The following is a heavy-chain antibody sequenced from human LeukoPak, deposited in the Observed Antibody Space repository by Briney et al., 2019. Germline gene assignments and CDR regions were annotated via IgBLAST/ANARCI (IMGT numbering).Heavy chain of an antibody. CDR2: INHSGST. CDR3: AKHNDSSGVFDY. J-gene: IGHJ4*02. Sequence: SETLSLTCAVYGGSFNNYYWSWIRQPPGKGLEWIGEINHSGSTTYNPSLKSRVTISVDTSKNQFSLKLSSVTAADTAVYYCAKHNDSSGVFDYWGQGTLVTVSS. D-gene: IGHD3-22*01. CDR1: GGSFNNYY. V-gene: IGHV4-34*01.